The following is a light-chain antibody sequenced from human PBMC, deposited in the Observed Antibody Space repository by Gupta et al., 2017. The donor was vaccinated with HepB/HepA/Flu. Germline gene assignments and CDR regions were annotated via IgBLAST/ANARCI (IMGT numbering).Light chain of an antibody. CDR2: EVS. CDR1: SSDVGSYTR. Sequence: QSALTQPPSVSGSPGQSVTISSTGPSSDVGSYTRVSWYQQPPGTAPKLIIYEVSNRPSGVPDRFSGSKSGNTASLTISGLQAEDEADYYCSSYTGSGTVVFGGGTKLTVL. J-gene: IGLJ2*01. CDR3: SSYTGSGTVV. V-gene: IGLV2-18*02.